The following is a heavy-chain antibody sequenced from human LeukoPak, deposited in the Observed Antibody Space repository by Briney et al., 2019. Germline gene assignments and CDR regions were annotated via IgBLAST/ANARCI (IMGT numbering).Heavy chain of an antibody. J-gene: IGHJ3*02. CDR1: GFTFSTYG. Sequence: GGSLRLSCAASGFTFSTYGMNWVRQAPGKGLEWVSYISSSSSTIYYADSVKGRFTISRDNAKNSLYLQMNSLRAEDTAVYYCARDGNHRALWGSYRFSNSALTSADAFDIWGHGTMDTVSS. D-gene: IGHD3-16*02. CDR3: ARDGNHRALWGSYRFSNSALTSADAFDI. V-gene: IGHV3-48*01. CDR2: ISSSSSTI.